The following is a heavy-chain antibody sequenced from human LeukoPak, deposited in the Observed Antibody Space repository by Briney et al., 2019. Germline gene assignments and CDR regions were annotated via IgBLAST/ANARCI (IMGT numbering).Heavy chain of an antibody. Sequence: GGSLRLSCAASGFTFSSYAMSWVRQAPGRGLEWVSGISAGGATTYYTDSVKGRFTFSSDNSKITLYLQMNSLRAEDTAVYCCARAMMVVTNLWGVYDYWGQGTLVTVSS. V-gene: IGHV3-23*01. D-gene: IGHD3-22*01. CDR2: ISAGGATT. CDR1: GFTFSSYA. CDR3: ARAMMVVTNLWGVYDY. J-gene: IGHJ4*02.